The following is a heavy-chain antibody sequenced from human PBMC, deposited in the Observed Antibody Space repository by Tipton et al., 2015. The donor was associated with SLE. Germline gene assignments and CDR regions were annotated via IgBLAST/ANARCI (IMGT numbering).Heavy chain of an antibody. CDR2: ITWDGGSR. CDR1: GFTFNDYT. CDR3: AKGAPYLDA. V-gene: IGHV3-43*01. J-gene: IGHJ6*03. Sequence: SLRLSCAASGFTFNDYTMHWVRQAPGKGLEWVSLITWDGGSRYYADSVRGRFTISRDNSKKSLYLQMNSLMTEDTALYYCAKGAPYLDAWGKGTTFTSSS. D-gene: IGHD3-16*01.